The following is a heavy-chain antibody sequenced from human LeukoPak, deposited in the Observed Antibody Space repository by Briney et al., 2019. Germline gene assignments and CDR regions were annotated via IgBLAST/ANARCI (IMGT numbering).Heavy chain of an antibody. D-gene: IGHD2-15*01. V-gene: IGHV3-23*01. CDR3: ARDELYCSGGSCYSGFDY. CDR1: GFTFSSYA. Sequence: PGGSLRLSCAASGFTFSSYAMSWVRQAPGKGLEWVSAISGSGGSTYYADSVKGRFTISRDNSKNTLYLQMNSLRAEDTAVYYCARDELYCSGGSCYSGFDYWGQGTLVTVSS. J-gene: IGHJ4*02. CDR2: ISGSGGST.